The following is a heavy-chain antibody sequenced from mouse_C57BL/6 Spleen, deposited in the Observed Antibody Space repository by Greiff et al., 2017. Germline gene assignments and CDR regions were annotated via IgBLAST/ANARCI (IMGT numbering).Heavy chain of an antibody. CDR3: ARGYYYGRTWFAY. J-gene: IGHJ3*01. V-gene: IGHV1-26*01. D-gene: IGHD1-1*01. CDR2: INPNNGGT. Sequence: EVQLQQSGPELVKPGASVKISCKASGYTFTDYYMNWVKQSHGKSLEWIGDINPNNGGTSYNQKFKGKATLTVDKSSSTAYMELRSLTSEDSAVYYCARGYYYGRTWFAYWGQGTLVTVSA. CDR1: GYTFTDYY.